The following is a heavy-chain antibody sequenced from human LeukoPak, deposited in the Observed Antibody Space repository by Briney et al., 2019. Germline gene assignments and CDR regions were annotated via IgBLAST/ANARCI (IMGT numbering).Heavy chain of an antibody. CDR2: IDHSGST. V-gene: IGHV4-34*01. J-gene: IGHJ4*02. D-gene: IGHD3-22*01. CDR3: ARGITMIVGPHDY. Sequence: SETLSLTCAVYGGSFSAYYWSWIRQPPGKGLEWIGEIDHSGSTNYNPSLKSRVTISVDTSKNQFSLKLGSVTAADTAVYYCARGITMIVGPHDYWGQGTLVTVSS. CDR1: GGSFSAYY.